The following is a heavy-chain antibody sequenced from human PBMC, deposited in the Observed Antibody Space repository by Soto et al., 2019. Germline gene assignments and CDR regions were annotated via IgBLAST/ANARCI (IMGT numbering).Heavy chain of an antibody. CDR2: MNPNSGNT. J-gene: IGHJ4*02. CDR1: GYTFTSYD. Sequence: QVQLVQSGAEVKNPGASVKVSCKASGYTFTSYDINWVRQAPGQGLEWMGWMNPNSGNTGYAQKVQGRVTMTRNTSTSTAYLELRSLSPEDTAVYYCTRRAGGGGTSVGYWGQGSLVTVSS. CDR3: TRRAGGGGTSVGY. V-gene: IGHV1-8*01. D-gene: IGHD1-1*01.